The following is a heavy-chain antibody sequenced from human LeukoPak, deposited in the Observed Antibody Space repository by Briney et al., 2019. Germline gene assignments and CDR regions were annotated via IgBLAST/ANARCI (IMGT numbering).Heavy chain of an antibody. D-gene: IGHD3-10*01. Sequence: ASVKVSCKASGYTFTGYYMHWVRQAPGQGLEWMGGFDPEDGETIYAQKFQGRVTMTEDTSTDTAYMELSRLRSDDTAVYYCATGGVLLWFGVYGMDVWGQGTTVTVSS. CDR3: ATGGVLLWFGVYGMDV. CDR2: FDPEDGET. CDR1: GYTFTGYY. V-gene: IGHV1-24*01. J-gene: IGHJ6*02.